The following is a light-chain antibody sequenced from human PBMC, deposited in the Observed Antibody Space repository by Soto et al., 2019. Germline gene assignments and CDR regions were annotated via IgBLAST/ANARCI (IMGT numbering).Light chain of an antibody. V-gene: IGLV2-23*02. CDR1: SSDVGSYNL. Sequence: QSVLTQPASVSGSPGQSITISCTGTSSDVGSYNLVSWYQQHPGKAPKLMIYEVSKRPSGVSNYFSGSKSGNTASLTISGLQAEDEADYYCCSYAGSSTFVFGTGTKVTVL. CDR3: CSYAGSSTFV. J-gene: IGLJ1*01. CDR2: EVS.